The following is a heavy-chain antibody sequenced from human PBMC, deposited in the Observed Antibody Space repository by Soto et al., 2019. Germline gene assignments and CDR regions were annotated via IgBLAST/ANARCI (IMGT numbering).Heavy chain of an antibody. CDR1: GYTFTGYF. CDR2: INPNSGGI. CDR3: ARWETETKDFDY. J-gene: IGHJ4*02. V-gene: IGHV1-2*02. D-gene: IGHD1-7*01. Sequence: ASVKVSCKASGYTFTGYFIHWVRQAPGQGLEWMGWINPNSGGINYAQKFRGRVTMTRDASISTAYMELSRLRSDDTAVYYCARWETETKDFDYWGQGTLVTVSS.